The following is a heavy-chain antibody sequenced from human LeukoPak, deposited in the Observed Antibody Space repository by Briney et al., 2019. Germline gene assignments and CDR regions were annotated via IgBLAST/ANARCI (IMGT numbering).Heavy chain of an antibody. CDR2: IYYSGST. CDR1: GGSISSSSYY. D-gene: IGHD2-15*01. CDR3: ARHSGYCSGGSCYPNWFDP. Sequence: SETLSLTSTVSGGSISSSSYYWGWIRQPPGKGLEWIGSIYYSGSTYYNPSLKSRVTISVDTSKNQFSLKLSSVTAADTAVYYCARHSGYCSGGSCYPNWFDPWGQGTLVTVSS. J-gene: IGHJ5*02. V-gene: IGHV4-39*01.